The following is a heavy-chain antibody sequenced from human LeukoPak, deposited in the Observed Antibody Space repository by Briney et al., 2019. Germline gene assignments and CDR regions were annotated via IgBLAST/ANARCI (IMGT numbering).Heavy chain of an antibody. D-gene: IGHD3-22*01. V-gene: IGHV3-48*02. CDR2: ISFSGSPT. Sequence: PGGSLRLSCAASGFTISSYAVSWVRQAPGKGLAWVSYISFSGSPTQYADSVKDRFTISRDNAKNSLYLQMNSLRDGDTAVYYCARDRAYYYDSSGYYYFDHWGQGTLVTVSS. J-gene: IGHJ4*02. CDR1: GFTISSYA. CDR3: ARDRAYYYDSSGYYYFDH.